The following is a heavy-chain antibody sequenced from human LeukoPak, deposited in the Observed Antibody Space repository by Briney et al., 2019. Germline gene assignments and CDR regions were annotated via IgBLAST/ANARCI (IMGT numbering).Heavy chain of an antibody. D-gene: IGHD5-24*01. CDR2: IKQDGDEK. CDR3: ARVVERGLYYHYYMDV. Sequence: GGSLRLSCAASGFTFRRYSMTWGRQAPGKGLEWVANIKQDGDEKYYVDFVRGRFTISRDNAKNSLYLQMNSLRAEDTAVYYCARVVERGLYYHYYMDVWGKGTTVTVSS. V-gene: IGHV3-7*01. CDR1: GFTFRRYS. J-gene: IGHJ6*03.